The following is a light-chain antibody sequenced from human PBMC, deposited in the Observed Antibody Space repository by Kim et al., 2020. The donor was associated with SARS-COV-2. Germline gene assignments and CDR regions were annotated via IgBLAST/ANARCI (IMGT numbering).Light chain of an antibody. CDR2: DVS. CDR3: SSYTSSSTRV. CDR1: SSDVSGYNY. V-gene: IGLV2-14*03. J-gene: IGLJ3*02. Sequence: GQSITISCTGTSSDVSGYNYVSWYQQHPGKAPTLMIYDVSNRPSGVSNRFSGSKSGNTASLTISGLQAEDDADYYCSSYTSSSTRVFGGGTQLTVL.